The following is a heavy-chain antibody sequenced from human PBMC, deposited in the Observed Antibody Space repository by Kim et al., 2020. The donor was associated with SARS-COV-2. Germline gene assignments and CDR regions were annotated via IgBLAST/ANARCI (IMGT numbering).Heavy chain of an antibody. CDR2: IYYSGST. CDR1: GGSISSYY. J-gene: IGHJ5*02. Sequence: SETLSLTCTVSGGSISSYYWSWIRQPPGKGLEWIGYIYYSGSTNYNPSLKSRVTISVDTSKNQFSLKLSSVPAAETAVHYCASGLDHSGYFGWFYPWGQG. D-gene: IGHD3-22*01. V-gene: IGHV4-59*13. CDR3: ASGLDHSGYFGWFYP.